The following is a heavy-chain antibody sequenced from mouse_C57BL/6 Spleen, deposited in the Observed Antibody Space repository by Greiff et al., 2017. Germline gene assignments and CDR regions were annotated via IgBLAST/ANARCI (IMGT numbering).Heavy chain of an antibody. D-gene: IGHD2-4*01. Sequence: QVQLQQSGPGLVAPSQSLSITCTVSGFSLTSYAISWVRQPPGKGLEWLGVIWTGGGTNDNSALKSRLSISKDNSKSQFFLKINSLPTYDTARYYCASHYDASFAYWGQGTLVTVSA. V-gene: IGHV2-9-1*01. CDR1: GFSLTSYA. J-gene: IGHJ3*01. CDR3: ASHYDASFAY. CDR2: IWTGGGT.